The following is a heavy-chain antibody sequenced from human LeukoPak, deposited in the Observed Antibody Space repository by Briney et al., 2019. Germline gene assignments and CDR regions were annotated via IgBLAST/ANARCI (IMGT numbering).Heavy chain of an antibody. CDR1: GYTFTSYG. D-gene: IGHD4-23*01. Sequence: AASVKVSCKASGYTFTSYGISGVRQAPGQGLEWMGWISAYNGNTNYAQKLQGRVTMTTDTSTSTAYMEPRSLRSDDTAVYYCARASTDDYGGNYYYYYYYMDVWGKGTTVTVSS. V-gene: IGHV1-18*01. CDR3: ARASTDDYGGNYYYYYYYMDV. J-gene: IGHJ6*03. CDR2: ISAYNGNT.